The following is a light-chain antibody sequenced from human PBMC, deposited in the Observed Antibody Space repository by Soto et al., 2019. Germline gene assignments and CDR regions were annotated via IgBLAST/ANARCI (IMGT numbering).Light chain of an antibody. Sequence: DIQMTQSPSSLSASVGDRVTITCRASQSISTYLNWYQQKPGKAPNFLIYAASNLQSGVPSRFSGSGSGTDFTLTISSLQPEDCATYYCQQSYSMPRTFGGGTKVEIK. CDR2: AAS. CDR3: QQSYSMPRT. CDR1: QSISTY. V-gene: IGKV1-39*01. J-gene: IGKJ4*01.